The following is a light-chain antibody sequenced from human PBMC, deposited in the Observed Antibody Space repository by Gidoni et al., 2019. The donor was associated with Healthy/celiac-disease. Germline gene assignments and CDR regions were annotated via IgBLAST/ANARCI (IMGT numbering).Light chain of an antibody. Sequence: IQITQSPSSLSASVGDRVTITCRASQSISSYLNWYQQKPGKAPKLLFYAASSLQSGVPSRFSGSGSGTDFTLTISSLQPEDFATYYWQQSYSTPPYTFGQGTKLEIK. CDR2: AAS. CDR1: QSISSY. J-gene: IGKJ2*01. CDR3: QQSYSTPPYT. V-gene: IGKV1-39*01.